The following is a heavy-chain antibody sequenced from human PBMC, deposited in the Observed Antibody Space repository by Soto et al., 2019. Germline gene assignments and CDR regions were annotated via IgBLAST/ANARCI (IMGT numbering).Heavy chain of an antibody. CDR3: ARCPSHYDPNWLDA. V-gene: IGHV4-59*08. J-gene: IGHJ5*02. D-gene: IGHD4-4*01. CDR1: DGSISSYY. Sequence: SETPALTFTVPDGSISSYYWSWIRQPPGKGLEWIGYIYYSGSTNYNPSLKSRVTMSVDTSKNQFSLKLTSVTATDTAVYYCARCPSHYDPNWLDAWGQGTLVTVSS. CDR2: IYYSGST.